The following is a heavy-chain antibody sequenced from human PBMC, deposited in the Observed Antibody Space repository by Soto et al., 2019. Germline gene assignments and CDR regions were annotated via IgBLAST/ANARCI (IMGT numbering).Heavy chain of an antibody. V-gene: IGHV3-23*01. Sequence: EVQLLESGGGLVQPGGSLRLSCAASGFTFNNYAMTWVRQAPGKGLEWVSAISGGGDTTSYADSVKGRFTVSRDGSKNTLYPQMSSPRAEDTALYYCAKGRGGSGSLNPRVDFWGQGTLVTVSS. CDR2: ISGGGDTT. CDR1: GFTFNNYA. D-gene: IGHD3-10*01. J-gene: IGHJ4*02. CDR3: AKGRGGSGSLNPRVDF.